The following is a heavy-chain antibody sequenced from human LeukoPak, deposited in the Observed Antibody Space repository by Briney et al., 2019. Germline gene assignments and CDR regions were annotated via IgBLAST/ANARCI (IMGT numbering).Heavy chain of an antibody. Sequence: PSETLSLTCAVYGGSFSGYYWSWIRQPPGKGLEWIGEINHSGSTNYNPPLKSRVTISVDTSKNQFSLKLSSVSAADTAVYYCARGWSRGNGEDNYFDYWGQGTLVTVSS. D-gene: IGHD2-15*01. CDR2: INHSGST. CDR3: ARGWSRGNGEDNYFDY. V-gene: IGHV4-34*01. J-gene: IGHJ4*02. CDR1: GGSFSGYY.